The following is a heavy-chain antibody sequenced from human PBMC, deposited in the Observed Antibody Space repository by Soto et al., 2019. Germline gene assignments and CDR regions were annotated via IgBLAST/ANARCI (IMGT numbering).Heavy chain of an antibody. CDR3: GRDLDGSGRYYTDY. D-gene: IGHD3-10*01. J-gene: IGHJ4*02. CDR2: TRPNNGNT. V-gene: IGHV1-18*01. CDR1: GYTFSIYG. Sequence: ASVKVSCKASGYTFSIYGINWVRQAPGQGLEWMGWTRPNNGNTKYAQNLQGRVTMTTDTSTSTAYMELRSLRPDDPAVYYCGRDLDGSGRYYTDYWGQGTLVTVSS.